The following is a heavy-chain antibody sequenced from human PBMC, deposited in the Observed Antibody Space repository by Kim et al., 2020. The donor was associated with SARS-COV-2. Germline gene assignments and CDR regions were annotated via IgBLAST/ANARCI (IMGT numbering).Heavy chain of an antibody. CDR2: ISYDGSNK. J-gene: IGHJ6*02. CDR1: GFTFSSYA. CDR3: ARDLFTATYYDFWSGYYMREEYYYYGMDV. Sequence: GGSLRLSCAASGFTFSSYAMHWVRQAPGKGLEWVAVISYDGSNKYYADSVKGRFTISRDNSKNTLYLQMNSLRAEDTAVYYCARDLFTATYYDFWSGYYMREEYYYYGMDVWGQGTTVTVSS. V-gene: IGHV3-30-3*01. D-gene: IGHD3-3*01.